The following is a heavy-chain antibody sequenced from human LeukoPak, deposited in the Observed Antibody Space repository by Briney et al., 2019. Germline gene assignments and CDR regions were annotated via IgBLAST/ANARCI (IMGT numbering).Heavy chain of an antibody. CDR1: GFTFSSYA. CDR3: ASQYYNILTGHYTSIDY. CDR2: ISYDGSNK. J-gene: IGHJ4*02. Sequence: PGRSLRLSCAASGFTFSSYAMHWVRQAPGKGPEWVAVISYDGSNKYYADSVKGRFTISRDNSKNTLYLQMNSLSAEDTAVYYCASQYYNILTGHYTSIDYWAREPWSPSPQ. D-gene: IGHD3-9*01. V-gene: IGHV3-30*04.